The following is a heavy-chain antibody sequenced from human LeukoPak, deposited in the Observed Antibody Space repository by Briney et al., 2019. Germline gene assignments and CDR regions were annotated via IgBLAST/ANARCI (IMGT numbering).Heavy chain of an antibody. V-gene: IGHV3-74*01. CDR1: GFTFSSYW. CDR2: INSDGSST. J-gene: IGHJ4*02. CDR3: ARSIAVRAFDY. Sequence: GGSLRLSCAVSGFTFSSYWMHWVRQAPGKGLVWVSRINSDGSSTSYADSVKGRFTISRDNAKNTLYLQMNSLGAEDTAVYYCARSIAVRAFDYWGQGTLVTVSS. D-gene: IGHD6-19*01.